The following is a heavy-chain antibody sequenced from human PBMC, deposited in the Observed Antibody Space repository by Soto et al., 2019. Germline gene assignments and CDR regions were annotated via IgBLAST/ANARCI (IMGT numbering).Heavy chain of an antibody. J-gene: IGHJ4*02. Sequence: GGSLRLSCTGSGFTFGDYAMSWFRQAPGKGLEWVGFIRSKGFGGATEYAASVKGRFTLSRDDSKSIAYLQMNSLKTEDTAVYYCARRQYLDYWGQGTLVTVSS. V-gene: IGHV3-49*03. CDR2: IRSKGFGGAT. CDR1: GFTFGDYA. CDR3: ARRQYLDY.